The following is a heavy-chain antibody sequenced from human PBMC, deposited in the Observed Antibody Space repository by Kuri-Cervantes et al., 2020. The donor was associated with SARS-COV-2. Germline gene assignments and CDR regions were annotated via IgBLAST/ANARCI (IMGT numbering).Heavy chain of an antibody. V-gene: IGHV4-39*02. CDR1: GGSISSSSYY. CDR3: ARDGSLKGSGWN. D-gene: IGHD6-19*01. CDR2: IYYSGST. Sequence: GSLRLSCTVSGGSISSSSYYWGWIRQPPGKGLEWIGSIYYSGSTYYNPSLKSRVTISVDTSKNQFSLKLSSVTAADTAVYYCARDGSLKGSGWNWGQGTLVTVSS. J-gene: IGHJ4*02.